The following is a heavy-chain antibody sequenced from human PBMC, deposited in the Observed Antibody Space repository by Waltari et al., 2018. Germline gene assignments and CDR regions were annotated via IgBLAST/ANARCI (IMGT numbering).Heavy chain of an antibody. D-gene: IGHD4-4*01. V-gene: IGHV3-48*01. J-gene: IGHJ5*02. CDR2: ISGSSRTT. CDR3: ARATGESNSYNWFDP. CDR1: GFTFSGDA. Sequence: EVQLVESGGGLVQPGGALRLSCAASGFTFSGDAMTWVRQAPGKGLEWVSYISGSSRTTYYADSVKGRFTSSRDNAKNSLYLQMNSLRAEDTAVYYCARATGESNSYNWFDPWGQGTLVTVSS.